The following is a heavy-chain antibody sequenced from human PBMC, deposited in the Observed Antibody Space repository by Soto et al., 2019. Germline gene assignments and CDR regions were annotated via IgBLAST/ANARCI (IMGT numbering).Heavy chain of an antibody. CDR3: AKAPYSSSSGSKHWFDT. CDR1: GFTFSSYA. D-gene: IGHD6-6*01. CDR2: ISGSGCST. V-gene: IGHV3-23*01. J-gene: IGHJ5*02. Sequence: GGSLRLSCAASGFTFSSYAMSWVRQAPGKGLEWVSAISGSGCSTYYADSVKGRLTISRDNSKNTLYLQMNSLRAEDTAVYYCAKAPYSSSSGSKHWFDTWGQGTLVTVSS.